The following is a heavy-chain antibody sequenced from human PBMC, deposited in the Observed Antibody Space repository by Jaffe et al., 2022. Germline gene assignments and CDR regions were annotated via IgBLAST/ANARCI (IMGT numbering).Heavy chain of an antibody. Sequence: EVQLLESGGGLVQPGGSLRLSCAASGFTFSSYAMSWVRQAPGKGLEWVSAISGSGGSTYYADSVKGRFTISRDNSKNTLYLQMNSLRAEDTAVYYCAKDPPTAVAGGGWFDPWGQGTLVTVSS. CDR3: AKDPPTAVAGGGWFDP. CDR2: ISGSGGST. J-gene: IGHJ5*02. V-gene: IGHV3-23*01. D-gene: IGHD6-19*01. CDR1: GFTFSSYA.